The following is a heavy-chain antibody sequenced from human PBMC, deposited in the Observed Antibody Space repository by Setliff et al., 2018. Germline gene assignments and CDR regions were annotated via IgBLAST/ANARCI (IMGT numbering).Heavy chain of an antibody. D-gene: IGHD2-21*01. CDR1: GFTFSSYD. CDR2: IGTAGDTI. V-gene: IGHV3-13*01. Sequence: GGSLRLSCAASGFTFSSYDMHWVRQATGKGLEWVSAIGTAGDTIYYADSVRGRFTISRDNAKNSVYLQMNSLRAEDTAIYFCARDSPIRLGVIPSWGPGTLVTVSS. J-gene: IGHJ4*02. CDR3: ARDSPIRLGVIPS.